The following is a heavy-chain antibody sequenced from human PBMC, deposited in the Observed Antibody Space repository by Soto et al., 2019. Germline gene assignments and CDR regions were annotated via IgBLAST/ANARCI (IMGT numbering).Heavy chain of an antibody. Sequence: PGGSLRLSCAASGFTFSSYGMHWVRQAPGKGLEWVAVIWYDGSNKYHADSVKGRFTISRDNSKNTLYLQMNSLRAEDTAVYYCVKEVGPCCAWSYYFDNWGQGTPVTVSS. CDR1: GFTFSSYG. D-gene: IGHD6-19*01. CDR2: IWYDGSNK. V-gene: IGHV3-33*06. CDR3: VKEVGPCCAWSYYFDN. J-gene: IGHJ4*02.